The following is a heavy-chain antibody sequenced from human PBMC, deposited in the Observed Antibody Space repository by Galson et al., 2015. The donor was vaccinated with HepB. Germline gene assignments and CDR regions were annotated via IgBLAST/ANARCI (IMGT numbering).Heavy chain of an antibody. CDR3: ATGQQLGL. Sequence: SLRLSCAASGFTFSIYAMSWVRQAPGKGLEWVSKITGNSDSTCYADSVKGRFTISRDNSKNTLYLQMNSLRAEDTALYYCATGQQLGLWGQGTLVTVSS. D-gene: IGHD6-13*01. CDR1: GFTFSIYA. CDR2: ITGNSDST. V-gene: IGHV3-23*01. J-gene: IGHJ4*02.